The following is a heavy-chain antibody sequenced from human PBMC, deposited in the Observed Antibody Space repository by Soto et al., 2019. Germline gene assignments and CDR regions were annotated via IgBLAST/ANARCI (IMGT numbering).Heavy chain of an antibody. V-gene: IGHV4-59*08. J-gene: IGHJ6*02. Sequence: QVQLQESGPGLVKPSETLSLTCTVSGGSITNYDCSWFRQPPGKGLEWIGYINYDGYSAYNLSLKRRVTLSLDASKTQFTLVLESVTATATAVYYCARQVCWPLQGLVAVWGPGTTVIVSS. CDR2: INYDGYS. CDR1: GGSITNYD. D-gene: IGHD4-4*01. CDR3: ARQVCWPLQGLVAV.